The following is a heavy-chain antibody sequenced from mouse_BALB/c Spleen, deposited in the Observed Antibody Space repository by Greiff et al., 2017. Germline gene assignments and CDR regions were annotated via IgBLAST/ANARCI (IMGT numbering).Heavy chain of an antibody. D-gene: IGHD1-2*01. Sequence: EVQLQQSGPRLVKPSQTLSLTCSVTGDSITSGYWNWIRKFPGNKLEYMGYISYSGSTYYNPSLKSRISITRDTSKNQYYLQLNSVTTEDTATYYCALITTASYYFDYWGQGTTLTVSS. J-gene: IGHJ2*01. CDR2: ISYSGST. CDR1: GDSITSGY. V-gene: IGHV3-8*02. CDR3: ALITTASYYFDY.